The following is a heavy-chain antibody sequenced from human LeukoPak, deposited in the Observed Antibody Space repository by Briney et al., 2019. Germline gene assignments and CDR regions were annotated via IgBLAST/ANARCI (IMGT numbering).Heavy chain of an antibody. CDR2: IIPIFGTA. J-gene: IGHJ4*02. Sequence: SVKVSCKASGGTFSSYAISWVRQAPGQGLEWMGGIIPIFGTANYAQKFQGRVTITADESTSTAYMELSSLRSEDTAAYYCARGRAAARRILNDYWGQGTLVTVSS. D-gene: IGHD6-6*01. V-gene: IGHV1-69*13. CDR1: GGTFSSYA. CDR3: ARGRAAARRILNDY.